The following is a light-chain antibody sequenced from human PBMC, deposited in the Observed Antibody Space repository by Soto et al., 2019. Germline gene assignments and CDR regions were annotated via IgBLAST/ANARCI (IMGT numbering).Light chain of an antibody. J-gene: IGKJ3*01. CDR3: QHYSSLREFI. CDR2: DAS. CDR1: QSISSW. V-gene: IGKV1-5*01. Sequence: DIQMIQSPSTLSASVGDRVTITCRASQSISSWLAWYQQKPGKAPNLLIYDASILESGVPSRFSGSGSGTEFTLTINSLQPDDFATYYCQHYSSLREFIFGPGTKVEIK.